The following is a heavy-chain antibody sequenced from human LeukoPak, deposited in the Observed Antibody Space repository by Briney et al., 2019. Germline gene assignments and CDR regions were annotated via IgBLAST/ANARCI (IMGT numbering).Heavy chain of an antibody. J-gene: IGHJ4*02. V-gene: IGHV3-21*01. CDR2: ITNTDTFR. CDR3: ARGGWWGDFDY. D-gene: IGHD2-8*02. CDR1: GFTFSNYG. Sequence: GGSLRLSCAASGFTFSNYGMNWVRQAPGKGLEWVSSITNTDTFRYYADSVKGRFTISRDNAKNALFLQMDSLRADDTAVYYCARGGWWGDFDYWGQGTLITVSS.